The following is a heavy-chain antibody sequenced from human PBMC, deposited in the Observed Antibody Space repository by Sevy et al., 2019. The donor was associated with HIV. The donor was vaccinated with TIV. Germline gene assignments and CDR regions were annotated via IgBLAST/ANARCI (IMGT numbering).Heavy chain of an antibody. D-gene: IGHD5-12*01. CDR2: ISYDGSNK. Sequence: GGSLRLSCAASGFTFSSYGMHWVRQAPGKGLEWVAVISYDGSNKYYADSVKGRFTISRDNSKNTLYLQMNSLRAEDTAVYYCAKAAEDGYDYHYYGMDVRGQGTTVTVSS. V-gene: IGHV3-30*18. J-gene: IGHJ6*02. CDR3: AKAAEDGYDYHYYGMDV. CDR1: GFTFSSYG.